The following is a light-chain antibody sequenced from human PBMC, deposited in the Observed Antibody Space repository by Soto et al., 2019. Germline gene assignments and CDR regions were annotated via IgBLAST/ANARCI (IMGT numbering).Light chain of an antibody. CDR2: DDN. Sequence: QSVLTQPPSVSAAPGQKVTISCSGSSSNIGGNSVSWYQQLPGTAPNLLIYDDNKRPSGIPDPFSGSKSGTSATLGITGFQTGDEADYYCGSWDSSLSAYVFGTGTKVTVL. J-gene: IGLJ1*01. CDR1: SSNIGGNS. V-gene: IGLV1-51*01. CDR3: GSWDSSLSAYV.